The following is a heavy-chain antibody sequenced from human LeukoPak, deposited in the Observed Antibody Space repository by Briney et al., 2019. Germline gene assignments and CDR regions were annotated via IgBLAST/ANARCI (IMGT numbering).Heavy chain of an antibody. Sequence: GGSLRLSCAASGFTVSNNYMSWVRQRPGKGLECISIIYNAGRTYYPDSVKGRFTISRDNSKNTLYLQMNSLRPEDTAVYYCRSRDYWGQGTLVTVSS. CDR3: RSRDY. CDR2: IYNAGRT. V-gene: IGHV3-66*02. CDR1: GFTVSNNY. J-gene: IGHJ4*02.